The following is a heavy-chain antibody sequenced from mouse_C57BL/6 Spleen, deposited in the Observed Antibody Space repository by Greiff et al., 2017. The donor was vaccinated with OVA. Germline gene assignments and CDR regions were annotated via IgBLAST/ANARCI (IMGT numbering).Heavy chain of an antibody. D-gene: IGHD1-1*01. J-gene: IGHJ4*01. CDR2: ISYDGSN. V-gene: IGHV3-6*01. CDR3: AREGSSSYYAMDY. Sequence: DVQLQESGPGLVKPSQSLSLTCSVTGYSITSGYYWNWIRQFPGNKLEWMGYISYDGSNNYNPSLKNRISITRDTSKNQFFLKLNSVTTEDTATYYCAREGSSSYYAMDYWGQGTSVTVSS. CDR1: GYSITSGYY.